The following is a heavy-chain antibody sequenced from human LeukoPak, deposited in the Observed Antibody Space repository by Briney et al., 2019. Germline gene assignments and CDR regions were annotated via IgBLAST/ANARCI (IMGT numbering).Heavy chain of an antibody. J-gene: IGHJ4*02. D-gene: IGHD3-22*01. CDR2: INPNSGGT. V-gene: IGHV1-2*02. Sequence: ASVKVSCKASGYTFTSYYMHWVRQAPGQGLEWMGWINPNSGGTNYAQKFQGRVTMTRDTSISTAYMELSRLGSDDTAVYYCARGAYYYDSSGYYDYWGQGTLVTVSS. CDR3: ARGAYYYDSSGYYDY. CDR1: GYTFTSYY.